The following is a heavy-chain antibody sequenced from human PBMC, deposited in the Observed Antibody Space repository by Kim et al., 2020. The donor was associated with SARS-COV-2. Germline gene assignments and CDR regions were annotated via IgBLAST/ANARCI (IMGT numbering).Heavy chain of an antibody. J-gene: IGHJ6*03. Sequence: GGSLRLSCAASGFTFTAYGMHWVRQAPGKAPQWVAGTSHDGSNKNYPDSLKGRFTISRDNSKNTVFLQVDSLTVEDTAVYYCAKDRRELSVLPTSYHYYYYMDVWGKGTTVTVSS. CDR1: GFTFTAYG. CDR2: TSHDGSNK. V-gene: IGHV3-30*18. D-gene: IGHD1-7*01. CDR3: AKDRRELSVLPTSYHYYYYMDV.